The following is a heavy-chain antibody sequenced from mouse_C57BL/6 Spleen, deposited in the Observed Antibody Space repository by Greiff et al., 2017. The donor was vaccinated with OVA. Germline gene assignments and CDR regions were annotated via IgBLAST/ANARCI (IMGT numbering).Heavy chain of an antibody. Sequence: EVKVEESGPGLVKPSQSLSLTCSVTGYSITSGYSWNWIRQFPGNKLEWMGYISYDGSNNYNPSLKNRISITRDTSKNQFFLKLNSVSTEDTATYYCAREGGSSSFDYWGQGTTLTVSS. D-gene: IGHD1-1*01. CDR3: AREGGSSSFDY. CDR1: GYSITSGYS. CDR2: ISYDGSN. V-gene: IGHV3-6*01. J-gene: IGHJ2*01.